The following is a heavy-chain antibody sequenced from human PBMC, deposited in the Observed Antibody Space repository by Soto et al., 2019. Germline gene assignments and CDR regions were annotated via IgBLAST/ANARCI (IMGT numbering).Heavy chain of an antibody. CDR2: IYYSGGT. CDR1: GGSISSYY. J-gene: IGHJ5*02. V-gene: IGHV4-59*01. D-gene: IGHD3-10*01. Sequence: QVQLQESGPGLVKPSETLSLTCTVSGGSISSYYWSWIRQPPGKGLEWIGYIYYSGGTNHNPSPKRRVTISVDTSKNQFSLKLSSVTAADTAVYYCERDGGSGFDPWGQGTLVTVSS. CDR3: ERDGGSGFDP.